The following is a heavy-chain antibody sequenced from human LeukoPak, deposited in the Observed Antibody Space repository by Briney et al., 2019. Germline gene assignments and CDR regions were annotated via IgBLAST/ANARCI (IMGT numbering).Heavy chain of an antibody. CDR1: GGSISSSSYY. Sequence: SETLSLTCTVSGGSISSSSYYWGWIRQPPGKGLEWIGSIYYSGSTYYNPSLKSQVTISVDTSKNQFSLKLSSVTAADTAVYYCARLVGVGGYCSGGSCLYFDYWGQGTLVTVSS. CDR2: IYYSGST. CDR3: ARLVGVGGYCSGGSCLYFDY. V-gene: IGHV4-39*01. J-gene: IGHJ4*02. D-gene: IGHD2-15*01.